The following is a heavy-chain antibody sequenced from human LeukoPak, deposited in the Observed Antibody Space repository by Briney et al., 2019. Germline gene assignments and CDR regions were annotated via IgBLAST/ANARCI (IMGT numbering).Heavy chain of an antibody. Sequence: GGSLRLSCAASGFTFSSYGMHWVRQAPGKGLEWVAVISYDGSNKYYADSVKGRFTISRDNSKNTLYLQMNSLRAEDTALYYCAKTTPVGGDCCQYYFGMDVWGQGTTVTVSS. V-gene: IGHV3-30*18. D-gene: IGHD2-21*02. CDR3: AKTTPVGGDCCQYYFGMDV. J-gene: IGHJ6*02. CDR2: ISYDGSNK. CDR1: GFTFSSYG.